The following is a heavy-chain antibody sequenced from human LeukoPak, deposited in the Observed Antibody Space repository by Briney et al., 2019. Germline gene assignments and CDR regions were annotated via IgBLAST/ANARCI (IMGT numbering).Heavy chain of an antibody. CDR2: MTPKSGDT. V-gene: IGHV1-8*02. CDR3: ARAHNYGSGESVARAY. J-gene: IGHJ4*02. D-gene: IGHD3-10*01. CDR1: GYTFNNFD. Sequence: EASVKVSCKASGYTFNNFDIDWIRQAPGQGLEWMGSMTPKSGDTDLAQKFQGRVTMTRDTSLNTAYLAVSSLTSDDTAVYSCARAHNYGSGESVARAYWGQGTLVIVSS.